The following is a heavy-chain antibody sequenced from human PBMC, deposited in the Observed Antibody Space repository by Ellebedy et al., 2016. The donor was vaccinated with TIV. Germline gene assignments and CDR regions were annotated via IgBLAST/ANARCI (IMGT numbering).Heavy chain of an antibody. V-gene: IGHV3-33*01. CDR2: IWNDGSNK. J-gene: IGHJ4*02. Sequence: GESLKISXAASGFIFSTYGMHWVRQAPGKGLEWVAVIWNDGSNKYYGDSVKGRFSISRDNFKNTLYLQMNSLRAEDTAVYYCARASGSFDYWGQGTLVTVSS. CDR3: ARASGSFDY. CDR1: GFIFSTYG.